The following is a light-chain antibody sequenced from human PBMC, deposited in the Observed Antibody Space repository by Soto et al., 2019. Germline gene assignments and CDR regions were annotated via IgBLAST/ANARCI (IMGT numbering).Light chain of an antibody. Sequence: EIVMTQSPATLSVSPGDTATLSCRASQSLGGNLAWYQQKPGQAPRLLIYGASTRATGIPARFSGSGSGTEFTLTISSLQSEDFAVYYCQQYNNWPWTFGQGTKVDIK. J-gene: IGKJ1*01. V-gene: IGKV3-15*01. CDR2: GAS. CDR3: QQYNNWPWT. CDR1: QSLGGN.